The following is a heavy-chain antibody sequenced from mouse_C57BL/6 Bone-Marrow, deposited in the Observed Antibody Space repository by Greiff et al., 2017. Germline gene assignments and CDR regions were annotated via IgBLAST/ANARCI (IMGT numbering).Heavy chain of an antibody. CDR2: ISYDGSN. Sequence: ESGPGLVKPSQSLSLTCSVTGYSITSGYYWNWIRQFPGNKLEWMGYISYDGSNNYNPSLKNRISITRDTSKNQFFLKLNSVTTEDTATYYCARDDGPWYFDVWGTGTTVTVSS. V-gene: IGHV3-6*01. CDR1: GYSITSGYY. J-gene: IGHJ1*03. D-gene: IGHD2-3*01. CDR3: ARDDGPWYFDV.